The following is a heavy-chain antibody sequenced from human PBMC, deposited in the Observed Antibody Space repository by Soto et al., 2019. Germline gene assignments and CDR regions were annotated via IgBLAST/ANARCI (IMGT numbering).Heavy chain of an antibody. CDR3: RSDILFSVYD. J-gene: IGHJ4*02. Sequence: DVQLVESGGGSAQPGESLRLSCAASGFTFRDNWINWVRQAPGKGLLYISRISPDGRVTIYADSVKGRFTISRDNAKNTLHLQMNSLSPEETAVYYCRSDILFSVYDWGQGTLVTVSS. D-gene: IGHD5-12*01. CDR2: ISPDGRVT. V-gene: IGHV3-74*01. CDR1: GFTFRDNW.